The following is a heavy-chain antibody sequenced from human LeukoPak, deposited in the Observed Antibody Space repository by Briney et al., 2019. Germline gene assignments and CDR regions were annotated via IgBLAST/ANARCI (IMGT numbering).Heavy chain of an antibody. D-gene: IGHD3-22*01. CDR3: ARAATDSSGYYYVKMGHNWFDP. CDR2: IYYSGST. CDR1: GGSISSGDYY. J-gene: IGHJ5*02. V-gene: IGHV4-30-4*01. Sequence: SETLSLTCTVSGGSISSGDYYWSWIRQPPGKGLEWIGYIYYSGSTYYNPSLKSRVTISVDMSKNQFSLKLSSVTAADTAVYYCARAATDSSGYYYVKMGHNWFDPWGQGTLVTVSS.